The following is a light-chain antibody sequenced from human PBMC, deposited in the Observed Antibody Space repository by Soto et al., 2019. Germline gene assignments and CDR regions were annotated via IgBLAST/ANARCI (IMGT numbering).Light chain of an antibody. Sequence: EIVLTQSPGTLSLSPEERATLSCRASQSITSSYLAWYQQKPGQAPRLLISGTISRATGIPDRFSGSGSGTDFTLTISRLEPEDFAVYYCQQYGSPLWTFGQGTKVEIK. CDR3: QQYGSPLWT. CDR1: QSITSSY. J-gene: IGKJ1*01. V-gene: IGKV3-20*01. CDR2: GTI.